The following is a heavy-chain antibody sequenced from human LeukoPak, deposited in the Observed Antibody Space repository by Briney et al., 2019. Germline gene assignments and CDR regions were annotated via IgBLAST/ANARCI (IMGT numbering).Heavy chain of an antibody. CDR1: GFTFSSYG. D-gene: IGHD4-17*01. V-gene: IGHV3-30*02. CDR2: IRYDGSNK. J-gene: IGHJ4*02. Sequence: GGSLRLSCAASGFTFSSYGMHWVRQAPGKGLEWVAFIRYDGSNKYYAGSVKGRFTISRDNSKNTLYLQMNSLRAEDTAVYYCARQYGVTDYWGQRTLVTVSS. CDR3: ARQYGVTDY.